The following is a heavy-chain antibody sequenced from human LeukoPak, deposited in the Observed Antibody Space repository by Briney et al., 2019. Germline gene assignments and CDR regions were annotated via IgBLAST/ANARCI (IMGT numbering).Heavy chain of an antibody. CDR3: VRDRGPYYFDSSGSYYFDL. V-gene: IGHV3-48*04. CDR2: ISSSSSTI. CDR1: GFTFNSYS. Sequence: GGSLRLSCAASGFTFNSYSMNWVRQAPGKGLEWISDISSSSSTIYYADSVKGRFTISRDNAKNSLHLQMNSLRAEDTAVYYCVRDRGPYYFDSSGSYYFDLWGQGTLVTVSS. D-gene: IGHD3-22*01. J-gene: IGHJ4*02.